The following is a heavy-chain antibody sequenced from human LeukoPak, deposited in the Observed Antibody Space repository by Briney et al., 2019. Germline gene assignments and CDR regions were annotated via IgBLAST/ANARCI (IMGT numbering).Heavy chain of an antibody. CDR2: IYYSGST. Sequence: SETLSLTCTVSGGSISSYYWSWIRQPPGKGLEWIGYIYYSGSTNYNPSLKSRVTISVDTSKNQFSLKLSSVTAADTAVYYCARGVVVVPAAISHWFDPWGQGTLVTVSS. D-gene: IGHD2-2*02. CDR3: ARGVVVVPAAISHWFDP. V-gene: IGHV4-59*01. J-gene: IGHJ5*02. CDR1: GGSISSYY.